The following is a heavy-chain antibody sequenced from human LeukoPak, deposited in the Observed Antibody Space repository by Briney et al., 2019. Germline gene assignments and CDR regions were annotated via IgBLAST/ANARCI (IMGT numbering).Heavy chain of an antibody. CDR3: ARGPPYCSGGSCYSAGYFDY. CDR1: GYTFTGYY. V-gene: IGHV1-46*01. Sequence: GASVKVSCKASGYTFTGYYMHWVRQAPGQGLEWMGWINPNSGSTSYAQKFQGRVTMTRDTSTSTVYMELSSLRSEDTAVYYCARGPPYCSGGSCYSAGYFDYWGQGTLVTASS. CDR2: INPNSGST. J-gene: IGHJ4*02. D-gene: IGHD2-15*01.